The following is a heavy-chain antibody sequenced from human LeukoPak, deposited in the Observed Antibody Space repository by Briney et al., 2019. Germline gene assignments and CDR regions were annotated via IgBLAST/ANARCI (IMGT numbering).Heavy chain of an antibody. V-gene: IGHV3-23*01. CDR1: GFIFSSYA. CDR2: FIYSGGGT. CDR3: AKDRRPDGVYDLDY. D-gene: IGHD5/OR15-5a*01. J-gene: IGHJ4*02. Sequence: GASLRLSCAASGFIFSSYAMNWVRQAPGKGLEWVSFIYSGGGTKYADSVRGRFTISRDNSRNTLYLQMSSLRSEDTAVYYCAKDRRPDGVYDLDYWGQGTLVTVSS.